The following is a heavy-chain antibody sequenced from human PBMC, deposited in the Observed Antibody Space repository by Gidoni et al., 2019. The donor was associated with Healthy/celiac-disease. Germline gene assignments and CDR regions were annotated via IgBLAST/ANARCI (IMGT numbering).Heavy chain of an antibody. J-gene: IGHJ4*02. Sequence: EVQLLESGGGLVQPGGSLRLSCAASGFTFSSYAMSWVRQAPGKGLEWVSVISGRGGSTYYADSVKGRFTISRENSKNTLYLQMNSLRAEDTAVYYCAKVGGGLMVRGVNDYWGQGTLVTVSS. CDR3: AKVGGGLMVRGVNDY. D-gene: IGHD3-10*01. CDR2: ISGRGGST. V-gene: IGHV3-23*01. CDR1: GFTFSSYA.